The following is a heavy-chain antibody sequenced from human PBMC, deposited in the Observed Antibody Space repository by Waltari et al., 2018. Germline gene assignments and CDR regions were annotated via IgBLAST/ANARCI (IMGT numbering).Heavy chain of an antibody. CDR1: GFTVNSNY. CDR3: ARRLVVAGTLDVFDL. D-gene: IGHD2-15*01. CDR2: VYVTGNT. Sequence: EVQLVESGGDLIQPGGSLRLSCAASGFTVNSNYINWVRQSPGKGLEWGSVVYVTGNTDYADSVKGRFTTSRDNSKNTVYLQMDSLRVEDTAMYYCARRLVVAGTLDVFDLWGQGTRVIVSS. J-gene: IGHJ3*01. V-gene: IGHV3-53*03.